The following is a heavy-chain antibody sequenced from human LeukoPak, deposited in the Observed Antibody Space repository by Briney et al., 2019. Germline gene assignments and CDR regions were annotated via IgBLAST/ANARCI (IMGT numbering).Heavy chain of an antibody. V-gene: IGHV3-48*01. CDR3: ARDRAAGAYPWYFDY. D-gene: IGHD3-16*01. CDR1: GFTFSDYS. J-gene: IGHJ4*02. CDR2: ISSSSNTI. Sequence: GGSLRLSCAASGFTFSDYSMNWVRQAPGKGLEWVSYISSSSNTIYYADSVKGRFTISRDNAKNSLYLQMNSLRAEDTAVYYCARDRAAGAYPWYFDYWGQGTLVTVSS.